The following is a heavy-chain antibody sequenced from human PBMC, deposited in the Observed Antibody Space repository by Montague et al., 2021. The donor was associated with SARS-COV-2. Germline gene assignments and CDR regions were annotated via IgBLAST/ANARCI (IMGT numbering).Heavy chain of an antibody. V-gene: IGHV4-34*01. CDR3: ARSKPVSSFYYYYGMDV. J-gene: IGHJ6*02. CDR2: INHSGST. Sequence: SETLSLTCAVYGGSFSGYYWSRIRQPPGKGLEWIGEINHSGSTNYNPSLKSRVTISVDTSKNLFSLKLSSVTAADTAVYYCARSKPVSSFYYYYGMDVWGPVTPVTVSS. D-gene: IGHD1-14*01. CDR1: GGSFSGYY.